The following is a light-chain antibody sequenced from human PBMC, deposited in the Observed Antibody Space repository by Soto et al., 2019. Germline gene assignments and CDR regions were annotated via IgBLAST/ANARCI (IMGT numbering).Light chain of an antibody. J-gene: IGKJ1*01. CDR1: QSINSW. CDR3: QQYDTYPWT. CDR2: KAP. V-gene: IGKV1-5*03. Sequence: DIQMTQSPSTLSASVGDRITITCRASQSINSWLAWYQQKPGKAPKLLIYKAPSLESGVPSTFSGSDSGTEFTLTISSLQPDDFATYYCQQYDTYPWTFGQGTKVEIK.